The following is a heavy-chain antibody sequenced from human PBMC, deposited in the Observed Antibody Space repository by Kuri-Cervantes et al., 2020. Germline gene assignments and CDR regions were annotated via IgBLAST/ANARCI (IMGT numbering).Heavy chain of an antibody. Sequence: GSLRLSCTVSSGSIISYYWSWVRQPPGKGLEWIGYIYYTGGTTYNPSLKSRVTISVDTSKKQFSLSLSSVTAADTAVYYCARGDYYGSGSYYTAGYWGQGTLVTVSS. CDR3: ARGDYYGSGSYYTAGY. CDR1: SGSIISYY. V-gene: IGHV4-59*01. D-gene: IGHD3-10*01. CDR2: IYYTGGT. J-gene: IGHJ4*02.